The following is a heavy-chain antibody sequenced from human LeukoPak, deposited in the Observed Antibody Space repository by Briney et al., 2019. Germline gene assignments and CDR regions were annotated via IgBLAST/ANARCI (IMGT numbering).Heavy chain of an antibody. V-gene: IGHV5-51*01. Sequence: GESLKISCKGSGYSFTSYWIGWVRQMPGKGLEWMGIIYPGDSDTRHSPSFQGQVTISADKSISTAYLQWSSLKASDTAMYYCARRDYYDSSGYYFEGAFDIWGQGTMVTVSS. D-gene: IGHD3-22*01. J-gene: IGHJ3*02. CDR2: IYPGDSDT. CDR3: ARRDYYDSSGYYFEGAFDI. CDR1: GYSFTSYW.